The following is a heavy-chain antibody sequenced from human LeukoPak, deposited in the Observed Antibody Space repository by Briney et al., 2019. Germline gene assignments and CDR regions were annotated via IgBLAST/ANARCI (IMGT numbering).Heavy chain of an antibody. CDR2: INTNTGNP. Sequence: PGASVKVSCKASGYTFTSYAMNWVRQAPGQGLEWMGWINTNTGNPTYAQGFTGRFVFSLNTSVSTAYLQISSLKAEDTAVYYCARAPLLGGYSGSYYSFDYWGQGTLVTVSS. CDR3: ARAPLLGGYSGSYYSFDY. J-gene: IGHJ4*02. V-gene: IGHV7-4-1*02. CDR1: GYTFTSYA. D-gene: IGHD1-26*01.